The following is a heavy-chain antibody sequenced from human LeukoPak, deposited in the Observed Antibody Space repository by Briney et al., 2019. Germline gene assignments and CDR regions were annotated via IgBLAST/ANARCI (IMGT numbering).Heavy chain of an antibody. J-gene: IGHJ3*02. CDR1: GFSLSTSGVG. V-gene: IGHV2-5*02. D-gene: IGHD4-17*01. CDR2: IYWDNDK. CDR3: AHGFYGDYVVAFDI. Sequence: SGPTLVNPTQTLTLTCTFSGFSLSTSGVGVGWIRQPPGKALEWLALIYWDNDKRYSPSLKSRLTITKDTSKNQVVLTMTNMDPVDTATYYCAHGFYGDYVVAFDIWGQGTMVTVSS.